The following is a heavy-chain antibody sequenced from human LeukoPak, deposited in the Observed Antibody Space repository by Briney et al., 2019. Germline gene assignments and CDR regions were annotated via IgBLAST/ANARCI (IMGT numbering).Heavy chain of an antibody. CDR3: AKWDYVWGSYHDANQFDY. D-gene: IGHD3-16*01. CDR1: GFTFSSYG. J-gene: IGHJ4*02. Sequence: GGTLRLSCAASGFTFSSYGMSWVRQASGKGLEWVSAISGSGGSTYYADSVKGRFTISRDNSKNTLYLQMNSLRAEDTAVYYCAKWDYVWGSYHDANQFDYWGQGTLVTVSS. V-gene: IGHV3-23*01. CDR2: ISGSGGST.